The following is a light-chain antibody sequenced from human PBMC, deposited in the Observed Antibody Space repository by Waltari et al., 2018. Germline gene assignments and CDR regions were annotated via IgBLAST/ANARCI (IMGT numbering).Light chain of an antibody. CDR2: DDA. Sequence: SYVLTQPPSVSVAPGQTATITCGGDTVGSKDVNWYQQRPGQAPVVVIYDDADRPVTIPERFSGSNSGNTATLTITRVEVGDEADFYCQVWDSSSDHWVFGGGTKLTVL. J-gene: IGLJ3*02. CDR1: TVGSKD. V-gene: IGLV3-21*02. CDR3: QVWDSSSDHWV.